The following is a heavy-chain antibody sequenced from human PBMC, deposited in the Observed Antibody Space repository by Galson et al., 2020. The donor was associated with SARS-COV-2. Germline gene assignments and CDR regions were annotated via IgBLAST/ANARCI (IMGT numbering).Heavy chain of an antibody. Sequence: GGSLRLSCAASGSTFSNYGMHWVRQAPGKGLEWVAIMSYAGSYRYYADSVKGRFTISRENSKNTLYLEMNSLRPEDTAVYYCAKVDGGNARPYYYYGMDVWGQGTTVTVSS. J-gene: IGHJ6*02. V-gene: IGHV3-30*18. D-gene: IGHD2-15*01. CDR1: GSTFSNYG. CDR3: AKVDGGNARPYYYYGMDV. CDR2: MSYAGSYR.